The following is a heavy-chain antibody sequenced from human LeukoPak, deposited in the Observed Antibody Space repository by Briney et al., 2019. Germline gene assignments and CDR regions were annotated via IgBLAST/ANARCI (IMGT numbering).Heavy chain of an antibody. CDR3: AKVGRGGAASWYFDL. J-gene: IGHJ4*02. CDR2: ISGNSART. D-gene: IGHD3-16*01. Sequence: ETLSLTCTVSGGSISSSSYYWGWIRQPPGKGLGWVSSISGNSARTYYSDSVKGRFTVYRDNSKNTLFLQLNSLRTEDTGVYYCAKVGRGGAASWYFDLWGQGTLVTVSS. CDR1: GGSISSSSYY. V-gene: IGHV3-23*01.